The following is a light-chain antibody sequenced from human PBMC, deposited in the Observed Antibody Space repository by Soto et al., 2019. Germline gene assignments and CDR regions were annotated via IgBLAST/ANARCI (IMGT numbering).Light chain of an antibody. V-gene: IGKV3-20*01. Sequence: EIVLTQSPGTLSLSPGERATLSCRASQSVSSRYLAWYQQKPGQAPRHLIYDAFYRAPGIPDRFSGSGSGTDFTLTISRLEPEDFAVYYCQQYGSSYTFGPGTKVDIK. CDR3: QQYGSSYT. CDR1: QSVSSRY. CDR2: DAF. J-gene: IGKJ3*01.